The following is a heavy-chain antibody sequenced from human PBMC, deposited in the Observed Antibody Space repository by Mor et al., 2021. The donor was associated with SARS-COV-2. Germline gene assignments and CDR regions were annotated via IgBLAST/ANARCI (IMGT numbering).Heavy chain of an antibody. CDR3: VKDFVPSSGWYYFDY. D-gene: IGHD6-19*01. J-gene: IGHJ4*02. V-gene: IGHV3-64D*06. Sequence: GRFTISRDNSKNTLYLQMSSLRAEDTAVYYCVKDFVPSSGWYYFDYWGQGTLVTVSS.